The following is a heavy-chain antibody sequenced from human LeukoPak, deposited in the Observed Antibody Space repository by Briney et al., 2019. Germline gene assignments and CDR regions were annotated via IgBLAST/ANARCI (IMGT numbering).Heavy chain of an antibody. CDR2: INPSGGST. D-gene: IGHD3-10*01. CDR1: GYTFTSYY. V-gene: IGHV1-46*01. CDR3: ARDQPITMVRGVNAVDAFDI. Sequence: PKASVNVSCTASGYTFTSYYMHWVRQAPGQGLEWMGIINPSGGSTSYAQKFQGRVTMTTDTSTSTAYMELRSLRSDDTAVYYCARDQPITMVRGVNAVDAFDIWGQGTMVTVSS. J-gene: IGHJ3*02.